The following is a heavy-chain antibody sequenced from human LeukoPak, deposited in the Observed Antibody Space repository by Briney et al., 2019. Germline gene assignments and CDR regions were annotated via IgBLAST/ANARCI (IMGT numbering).Heavy chain of an antibody. Sequence: GGSLRLSCAASGFTFSSYGMHWVRQAPGKGLEWVAVIWYDGSNKYYADSVKGRFTISRDNSKNTLYLQMNSLRAEDTAVYYCARNYGSGSPPPPGADGMDVRGQGTTVTVSS. CDR1: GFTFSSYG. CDR3: ARNYGSGSPPPPGADGMDV. V-gene: IGHV3-33*01. D-gene: IGHD3-10*01. J-gene: IGHJ6*02. CDR2: IWYDGSNK.